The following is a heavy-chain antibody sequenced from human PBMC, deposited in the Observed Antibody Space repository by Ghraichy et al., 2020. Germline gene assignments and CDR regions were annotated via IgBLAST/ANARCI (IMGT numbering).Heavy chain of an antibody. J-gene: IGHJ2*01. CDR1: GGSISSGGDS. CDR3: ARSNGAGRKPLVWDFDL. Sequence: SETLSLTCTVSGGSISSGGDSWSWIRQPPGKGLEWMGYMYQSGSTYYNPSLKSRVTISADRSNNQFSLELASVTAADTAVYYCARSNGAGRKPLVWDFDLWGRGGLVTVSS. V-gene: IGHV4-30-2*01. D-gene: IGHD3-10*01. CDR2: MYQSGST.